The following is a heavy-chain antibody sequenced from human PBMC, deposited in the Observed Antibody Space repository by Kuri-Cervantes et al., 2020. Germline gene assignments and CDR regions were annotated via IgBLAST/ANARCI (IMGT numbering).Heavy chain of an antibody. CDR2: IYTSGST. J-gene: IGHJ6*02. CDR1: GGSISSGSFY. D-gene: IGHD3-10*01. Sequence: SVTLSLTCTVSGGSISSGSFYWSWIRQPAGKGLEWIGRIYTSGSTNYNPSLKSRVTVSVDTSKNQFSLKLSSVTAADTAVYYCARESMVRGLIISKGMDVWGQGTTVTVSS. V-gene: IGHV4-61*02. CDR3: ARESMVRGLIISKGMDV.